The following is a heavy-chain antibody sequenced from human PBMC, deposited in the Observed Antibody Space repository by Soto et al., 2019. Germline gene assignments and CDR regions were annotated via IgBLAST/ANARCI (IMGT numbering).Heavy chain of an antibody. CDR1: GFTFSSYG. J-gene: IGHJ4*02. Sequence: QVQLVESGGGVVQPGRSLRLSCAASGFTFSSYGMHWVRQAPGKGLEWVAIISYDGSNQYYADSVKGRFTISRDNSKNTLDLQMTSLRTEDTAVYYCAKALGELSPESYDHWGQGVLVTVSS. D-gene: IGHD3-16*02. CDR2: ISYDGSNQ. V-gene: IGHV3-30*18. CDR3: AKALGELSPESYDH.